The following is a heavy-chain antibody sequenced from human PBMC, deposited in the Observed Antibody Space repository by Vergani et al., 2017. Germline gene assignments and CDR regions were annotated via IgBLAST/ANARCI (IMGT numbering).Heavy chain of an antibody. CDR2: IYYSGST. V-gene: IGHV4-59*11. Sequence: QVQLQESGPGLVKPSETLSLTCTVSGGSISSHYWSWIRQPPGKGLEWIGYIYYSGSTNYNPSLKSRVTISVDTSKNQFSLKLSSVTAADTAVYYCARGGDYYDSSGYQDAIDIWGQGTMVTVSS. D-gene: IGHD3-22*01. CDR3: ARGGDYYDSSGYQDAIDI. CDR1: GGSISSHY. J-gene: IGHJ3*02.